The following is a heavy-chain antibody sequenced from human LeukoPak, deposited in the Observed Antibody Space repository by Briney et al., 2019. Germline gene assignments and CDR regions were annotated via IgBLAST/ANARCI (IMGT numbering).Heavy chain of an antibody. CDR1: GFTFSSYE. J-gene: IGHJ6*04. CDR3: ARGNSRAKWGYYGMDV. Sequence: GRSLRLSCAASGFTFSSYEMNWVRQAPGKGLEWVSYISSSGSTIYYADSVKGRFTISRDNAKNSLYLQMNSLRAEDTAVYYCARGNSRAKWGYYGMDVWGKGTTVTVSS. V-gene: IGHV3-48*03. CDR2: ISSSGSTI. D-gene: IGHD6-13*01.